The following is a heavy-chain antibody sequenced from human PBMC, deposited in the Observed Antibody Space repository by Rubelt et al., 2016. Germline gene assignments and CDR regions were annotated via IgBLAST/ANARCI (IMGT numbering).Heavy chain of an antibody. V-gene: IGHV1-3*01. CDR2: INAGNGNT. Sequence: QVQLVQSGAEVKKPGASVKVSCKASGYTFTSYAMHWVRQAPGQRLEWMGWINAGNGNTKYAQKFQGRVTITRDTSASTAYMELSSLRSEDTAVYYCARKGDGYGMDVWGQGTTVTVSS. D-gene: IGHD2-21*01. J-gene: IGHJ6*02. CDR3: ARKGDGYGMDV. CDR1: GYTFTSYA.